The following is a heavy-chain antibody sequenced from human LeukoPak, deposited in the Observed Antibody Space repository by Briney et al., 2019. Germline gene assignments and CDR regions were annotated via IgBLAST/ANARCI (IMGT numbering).Heavy chain of an antibody. J-gene: IGHJ4*02. V-gene: IGHV3-23*01. CDR2: ISDSGGST. CDR3: AKDLTGIDY. D-gene: IGHD1-20*01. CDR1: GFTFSRYP. Sequence: GGSLRLSCAASGFTFSRYPMSWVRQAPGKGLEWVSAISDSGGSTYYADSVKGRFTISRDNTKNTLYLQMNSLRAEDTAVYYCAKDLTGIDYWGQGTLVTVSS.